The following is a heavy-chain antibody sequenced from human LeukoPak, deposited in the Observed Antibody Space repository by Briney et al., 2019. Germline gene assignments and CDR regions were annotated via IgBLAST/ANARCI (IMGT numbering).Heavy chain of an antibody. CDR3: ARDLPTGTYRAYFDN. Sequence: GGSLRLSCAGSGFIFSNYEMNWVREAPGGGLEWVSYISSTGSDIYYADSVKGRFTISRDNAENSLYLQMNSLRAEDTAVYYCARDLPTGTYRAYFDNWGQGTLVTVSS. J-gene: IGHJ4*02. CDR2: ISSTGSDI. CDR1: GFIFSNYE. V-gene: IGHV3-48*03. D-gene: IGHD1-26*01.